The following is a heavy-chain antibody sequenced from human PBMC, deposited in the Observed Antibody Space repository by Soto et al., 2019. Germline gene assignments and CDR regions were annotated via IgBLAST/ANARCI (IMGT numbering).Heavy chain of an antibody. J-gene: IGHJ4*02. CDR1: GYTFTDYG. CDR2: ISAYNGYT. Sequence: QVQLVQSGAEVEKPGASVKVSCKASGYTFTDYGFSWVRQAPGQGLEWMGWISAYNGYTSYTQRFQGRVTMTTDTSTSTANMELRSLRSDDTAVYYCARPYCSTTSCYDGVYYFDYWGQGTLVTVSS. V-gene: IGHV1-18*01. D-gene: IGHD2-2*01. CDR3: ARPYCSTTSCYDGVYYFDY.